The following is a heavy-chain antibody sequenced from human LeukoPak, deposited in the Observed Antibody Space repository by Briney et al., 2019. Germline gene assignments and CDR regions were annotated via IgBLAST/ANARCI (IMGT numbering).Heavy chain of an antibody. V-gene: IGHV3-48*02. CDR3: ARVTPGRQNYQGLDY. D-gene: IGHD1-7*01. CDR2: ISSSSSTI. CDR1: GFTFSSYS. Sequence: GGSLRLSCAASGFTFSSYSMNWVRQAPGKGLEWVSYISSSSSTIYYADSVKGRFTISRDNAKNSLYLQMNSLRDEDTAVYYCARVTPGRQNYQGLDYWGQGTLVTVSS. J-gene: IGHJ4*02.